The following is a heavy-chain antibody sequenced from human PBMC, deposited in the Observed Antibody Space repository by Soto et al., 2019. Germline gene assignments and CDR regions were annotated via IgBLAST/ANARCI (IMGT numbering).Heavy chain of an antibody. Sequence: EVQLLESGGGLVQPGGSLRLSCAASGFTFSTYAMTWVRQAPGRGLEWVSSISGSGDSTYYADSVKGRFTISRDNSKNTLYLQMTSLRADATAVYYCAKDGVNWGWGGHGMAVWGQGTTVTVSS. J-gene: IGHJ6*02. V-gene: IGHV3-23*01. D-gene: IGHD7-27*01. CDR2: ISGSGDST. CDR1: GFTFSTYA. CDR3: AKDGVNWGWGGHGMAV.